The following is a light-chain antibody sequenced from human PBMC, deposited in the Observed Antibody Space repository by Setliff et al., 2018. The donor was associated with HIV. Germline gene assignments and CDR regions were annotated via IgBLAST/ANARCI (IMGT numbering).Light chain of an antibody. CDR3: YSYAGSFTSV. CDR2: GVD. J-gene: IGLJ1*01. V-gene: IGLV2-11*01. Sequence: ALTQPRSVSGSPGQSVTISCTGTSSDVGAYVYVSWYHQHPGKAPKLMIYGVDKRPSGVPDRFSGSKSGNTASLTISGLQAEDEADYYCYSYAGSFTSVFGTGTKVTVL. CDR1: SSDVGAYVY.